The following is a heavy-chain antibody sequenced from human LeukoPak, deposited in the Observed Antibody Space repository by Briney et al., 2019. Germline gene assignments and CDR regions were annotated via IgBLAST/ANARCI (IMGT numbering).Heavy chain of an antibody. CDR2: MNPNSGNT. D-gene: IGHD6-13*01. J-gene: IGHJ4*02. CDR3: ARGGLAAAGYYRGDY. Sequence: ASVKVSCKASEYTFTSYDINWVRQATGQGLEWMGWMNPNSGNTGYVQKFQGRVTMTRNTSISTAYMELSSLRSEDTAVYYCARGGLAAAGYYRGDYWGQGTLVTVSS. CDR1: EYTFTSYD. V-gene: IGHV1-8*01.